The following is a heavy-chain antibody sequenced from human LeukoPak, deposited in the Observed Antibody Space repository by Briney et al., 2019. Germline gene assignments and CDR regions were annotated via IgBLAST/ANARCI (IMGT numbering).Heavy chain of an antibody. Sequence: SQTLSLTCAVSGGSISSGGYSWSWIRQPPGKGLEWIGYIYHSGSTYYNPSLKSRVTISVDRSKNQFSLKLSSVTAADTAVYYCARGFHFDYWGQGTLVTVSS. D-gene: IGHD3-10*01. CDR2: IYHSGST. V-gene: IGHV4-30-2*01. J-gene: IGHJ4*02. CDR3: ARGFHFDY. CDR1: GGSISSGGYS.